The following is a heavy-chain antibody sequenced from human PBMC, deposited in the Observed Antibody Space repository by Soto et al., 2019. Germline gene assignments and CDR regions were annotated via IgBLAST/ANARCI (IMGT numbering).Heavy chain of an antibody. CDR2: IIPVFGTV. CDR3: ARDNPYTNSFGNWFDP. D-gene: IGHD6-13*01. Sequence: QVRLVQSGAEVKKPGSSVKVSCKASGGTFSNYAVTWLRLAPGQVLEWLGGIIPVFGTVNYAQKFQGRVTITADESTSTAYMELNRLRSEDTAVYYCARDNPYTNSFGNWFDPWGQGTLVIVS. CDR1: GGTFSNYA. V-gene: IGHV1-69*01. J-gene: IGHJ5*02.